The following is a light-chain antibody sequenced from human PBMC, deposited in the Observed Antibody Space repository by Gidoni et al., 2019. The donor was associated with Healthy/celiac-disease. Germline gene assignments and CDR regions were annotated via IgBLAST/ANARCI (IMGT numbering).Light chain of an antibody. Sequence: EIVMTQSPATLSVSPGERATLSCRASPSVSSNLAWYQQKPGQAPRLLIYGASTRAAGIPARFSGSGSGTEFTLTIRSLQSEDFAVYYCQQYKNWPQTFGQGTKVEIK. CDR3: QQYKNWPQT. J-gene: IGKJ1*01. CDR2: GAS. CDR1: PSVSSN. V-gene: IGKV3-15*01.